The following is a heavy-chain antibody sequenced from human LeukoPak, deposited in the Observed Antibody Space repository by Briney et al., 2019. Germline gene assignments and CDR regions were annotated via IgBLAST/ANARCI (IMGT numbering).Heavy chain of an antibody. V-gene: IGHV1-2*02. D-gene: IGHD3-10*02. CDR2: INPNSGGT. CDR3: ARDLRRPRFGEPTGY. Sequence: ASVKVSCKAPGYTFTGYYMHWVRQAPGQGLEWMGWINPNSGGTNYAQKFQGRVTMTRDTSISTAYMELSRLRSDDTAVYYCARDLRRPRFGEPTGYWGQGTQVTVSS. J-gene: IGHJ4*02. CDR1: GYTFTGYY.